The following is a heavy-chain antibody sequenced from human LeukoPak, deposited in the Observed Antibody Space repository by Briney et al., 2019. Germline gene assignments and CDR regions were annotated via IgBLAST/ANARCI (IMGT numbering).Heavy chain of an antibody. D-gene: IGHD5-24*01. CDR1: GGSFSGYY. V-gene: IGHV4-34*01. CDR2: INHSGST. J-gene: IGHJ4*02. CDR3: ARGRVRWLPPARGLDY. Sequence: SETLSLTGAVYGGSFSGYYWSWIRRPPGKGLEWIGEINHSGSTNYNPSLKSRVTISVDTSKNQFSLKLSSVTAADTAVYYCARGRVRWLPPARGLDYWGQGTLVTVSS.